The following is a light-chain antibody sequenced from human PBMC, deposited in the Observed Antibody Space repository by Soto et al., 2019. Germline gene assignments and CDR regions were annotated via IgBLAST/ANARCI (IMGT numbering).Light chain of an antibody. J-gene: IGLJ7*01. CDR3: AAWDDSLNGAV. CDR1: SSNIGSNT. CDR2: SNN. Sequence: QSVLTQPPSASGTPGQRVTISCSGSSSNIGSNTVNWYQQLPGTAPKLLIYSNNQRPSGVPDRFSGSKPGTSASLAISGLQSEDVADYYCAAWDDSLNGAVFGGGTQLTLL. V-gene: IGLV1-44*01.